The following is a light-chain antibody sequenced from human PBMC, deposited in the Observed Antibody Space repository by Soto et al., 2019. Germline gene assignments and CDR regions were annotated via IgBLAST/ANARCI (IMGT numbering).Light chain of an antibody. CDR1: SSDIGAYNY. CDR3: SSHTSSGTYV. V-gene: IGLV2-14*01. CDR2: DVS. J-gene: IGLJ1*01. Sequence: QSVLTQPASASGSPGQSIAISCTGTSSDIGAYNYVSWYQQHPGKAPKLMIYDVSNRPSGVSNRFSGSKSGNTASLTISGLQAEDEADYYCSSHTSSGTYVFGSGTKVTVL.